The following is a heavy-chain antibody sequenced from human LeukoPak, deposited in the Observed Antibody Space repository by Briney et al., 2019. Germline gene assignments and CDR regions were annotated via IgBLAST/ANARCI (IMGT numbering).Heavy chain of an antibody. J-gene: IGHJ4*02. V-gene: IGHV3-7*01. D-gene: IGHD4-23*01. CDR1: GHTFCKFD. CDR2: IKPDGSVK. Sequence: GGPQRLSCEASGHTFCKFDDRGSPQAPEGGLEWVANIKPDGSVKQYVGSMDAPFTISRDNGKNSLYLQMNSLRAEDTAVYYCARDRDDGGFEYWGQGTLVTVSS. CDR3: ARDRDDGGFEY.